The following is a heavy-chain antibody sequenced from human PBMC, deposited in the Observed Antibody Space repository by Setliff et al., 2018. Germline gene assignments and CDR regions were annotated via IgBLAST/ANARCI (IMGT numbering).Heavy chain of an antibody. V-gene: IGHV3-30*02. Sequence: GGSLRLSCAASGSTFSTYRMHWVRQAPGKGLEWVAVIRDDGGNKYHADSVKGRFTISRDNSENTLYLQMNSLRPEDTAVYHCARTCSGSGCYAGLESWGQGTPVTVSS. CDR2: IRDDGGNK. D-gene: IGHD2-15*01. J-gene: IGHJ4*02. CDR3: ARTCSGSGCYAGLES. CDR1: GSTFSTYR.